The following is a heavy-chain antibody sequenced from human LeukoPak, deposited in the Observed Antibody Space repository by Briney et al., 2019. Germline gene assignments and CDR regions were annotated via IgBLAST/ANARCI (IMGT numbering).Heavy chain of an antibody. J-gene: IGHJ4*02. Sequence: SETLSLTCSVFDVSFGGFYWTWIRQPPGKGLEWIGEIDHSGNTKYNPSLKSRLTISVDTSKNHFSLKLSSVTAADTAVYYCARRVLRGPYWAWGQGTLVTVSS. CDR3: ARRVLRGPYWA. V-gene: IGHV4-34*01. CDR2: IDHSGNT. CDR1: DVSFGGFY. D-gene: IGHD2-15*01.